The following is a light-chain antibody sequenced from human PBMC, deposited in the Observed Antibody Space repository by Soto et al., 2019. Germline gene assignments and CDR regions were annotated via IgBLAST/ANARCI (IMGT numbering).Light chain of an antibody. V-gene: IGKV3D-20*02. CDR2: GAS. Sequence: EIVLTQSPSTLSLSPGERATLSCRASQIVSSTYLAWFQQKPGQAPRLPIYGASTRATGIPARFSGSGSGTNFTLTISSLEPEDCAVYYCQQRRSWQVTFGQGTRLEIK. CDR3: QQRRSWQVT. J-gene: IGKJ5*01. CDR1: QIVSSTY.